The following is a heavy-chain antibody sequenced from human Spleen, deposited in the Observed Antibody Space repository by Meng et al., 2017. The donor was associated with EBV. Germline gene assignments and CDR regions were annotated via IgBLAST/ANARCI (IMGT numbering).Heavy chain of an antibody. J-gene: IGHJ4*02. CDR1: GGSFSGYY. CDR3: ARIMRFGARSFDY. CDR2: INHSGST. D-gene: IGHD3-10*01. Sequence: QVQLQQSGAGLLKPSETLSLTCAVYGGSFSGYYWSWIRQPPGKGLEWIGEINHSGSTNYNPSLKSRVTISVDTSKNQFSLKLSSVTAADTAVYYCARIMRFGARSFDYWGQGTLVTVSS. V-gene: IGHV4-34*01.